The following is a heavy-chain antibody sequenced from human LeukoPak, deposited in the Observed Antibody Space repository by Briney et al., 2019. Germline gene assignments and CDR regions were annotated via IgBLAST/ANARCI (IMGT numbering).Heavy chain of an antibody. Sequence: SVKVSCKASGGSFSSYAISWVRQAPGHGLEWMGRTIPILGIANYAQKFQGRVTITADKSTSTAYMELISLRSEDTAVYYCARGAIGDESRLGYCSAGSCPPYYYYGMDVWAKGPRSPSP. D-gene: IGHD2-15*01. CDR1: GGSFSSYA. CDR2: TIPILGIA. V-gene: IGHV1-69*04. CDR3: ARGAIGDESRLGYCSAGSCPPYYYYGMDV. J-gene: IGHJ6*02.